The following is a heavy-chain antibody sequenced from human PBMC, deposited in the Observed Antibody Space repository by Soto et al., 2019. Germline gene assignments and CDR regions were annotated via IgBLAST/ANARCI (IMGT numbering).Heavy chain of an antibody. CDR3: AKARVESGVGEVDY. V-gene: IGHV3-30*18. CDR2: ISYDGRTK. J-gene: IGHJ4*02. CDR1: GFTFSRNG. Sequence: QVQLVESGGGVGQPGRSLRLSCAASGFTFSRNGMHWVRQAPGRGLEWVGVISYDGRTKYYADSVKGRFTISRDNSKNTLYLQMYSLRAEDTALYYCAKARVESGVGEVDYWGQGTLITVSS. D-gene: IGHD3-16*01.